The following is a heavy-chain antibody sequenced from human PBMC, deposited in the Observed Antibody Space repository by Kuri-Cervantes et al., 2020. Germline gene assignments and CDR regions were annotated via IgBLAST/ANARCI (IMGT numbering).Heavy chain of an antibody. D-gene: IGHD2/OR15-2a*01. V-gene: IGHV1-2*02. J-gene: IGHJ6*02. CDR3: ERGESGDYYSTMGGYYYGMDV. Sequence: ASVKVSCKASGYTFTGYYMHWVRQAPGQGLEWMGWINPNSGGTNYAQKFQGRVTMTRDTSISTAYMELSRLRSDDTAVYYCERGESGDYYSTMGGYYYGMDVWGQGTTVTVSS. CDR2: INPNSGGT. CDR1: GYTFTGYY.